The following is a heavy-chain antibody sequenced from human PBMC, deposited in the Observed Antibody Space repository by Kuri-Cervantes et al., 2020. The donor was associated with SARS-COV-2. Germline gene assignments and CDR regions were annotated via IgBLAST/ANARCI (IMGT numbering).Heavy chain of an antibody. V-gene: IGHV3-30*01. J-gene: IGHJ1*01. D-gene: IGHD1/OR15-1a*01. Sequence: GESLKISCAASGFTLRSYAMHWVRQAPGKGLEWVAVISYDERNKYYADSVKGRFTISRDLSKNTLYLQMNSLRAEDTAMHYCAREATTGTNRAEYFQYWGQGTLVTVSS. CDR3: AREATTGTNRAEYFQY. CDR1: GFTLRSYA. CDR2: ISYDERNK.